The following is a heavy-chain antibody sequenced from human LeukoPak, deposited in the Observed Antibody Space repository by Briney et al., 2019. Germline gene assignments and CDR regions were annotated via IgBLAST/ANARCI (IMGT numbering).Heavy chain of an antibody. V-gene: IGHV3-23*01. CDR3: AAARVPEYFQH. Sequence: PGGSLRLSCAASGFTFSSYVMRWVRQAPGKGLEWVSVISGSGDTTYYADSVNGRFTISRDNSKNTLYLQMNSLRAEDTAVYYCAAARVPEYFQHWGQGTLVTVSS. CDR2: ISGSGDTT. J-gene: IGHJ1*01. D-gene: IGHD5-18*01. CDR1: GFTFSSYV.